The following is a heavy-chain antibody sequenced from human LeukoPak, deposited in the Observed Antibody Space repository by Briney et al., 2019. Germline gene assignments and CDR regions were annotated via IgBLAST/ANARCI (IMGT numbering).Heavy chain of an antibody. D-gene: IGHD3-22*01. J-gene: IGHJ4*02. Sequence: GGSLRLSCAASGFTFSSYSMNWVRQAPGKGLEWVSSISSSSSYIYYADSVKGRFTISRDNSKNTLYLQMNSLRAEDTAVYYCAKSVVVITHAFDYWGQGTLVTVSS. CDR2: ISSSSSYI. V-gene: IGHV3-21*04. CDR3: AKSVVVITHAFDY. CDR1: GFTFSSYS.